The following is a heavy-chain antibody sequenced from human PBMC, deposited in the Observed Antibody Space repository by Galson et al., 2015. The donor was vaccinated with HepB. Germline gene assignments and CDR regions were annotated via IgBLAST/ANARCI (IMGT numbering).Heavy chain of an antibody. CDR3: ATANATAGSVDAFDI. J-gene: IGHJ3*02. D-gene: IGHD3-10*01. CDR2: FDPEDGET. CDR1: GYTLTELS. Sequence: SVKVSCKVSGYTLTELSMHWVRQAPGKGLEWMGGFDPEDGETIYAQKFQGRVTMTEDTSTDTAYMELSGLRSEDTAVYYCATANATAGSVDAFDIWGQGTMVTVSS. V-gene: IGHV1-24*01.